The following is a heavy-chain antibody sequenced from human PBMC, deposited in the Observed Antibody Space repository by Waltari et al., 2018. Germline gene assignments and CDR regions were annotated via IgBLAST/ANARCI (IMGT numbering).Heavy chain of an antibody. J-gene: IGHJ4*02. CDR1: GFPFSSYG. Sequence: QVQLVESGGDVVQPGRSLRLSCAASGFPFSSYGMYWVRQAPGKGLDWVAAIAYDGSNGYYADSVKGRFTISRDNSKNTLYLQMNSLRVEDTAVYYCARGFTILAAKDTWGQGTLVTVSS. V-gene: IGHV3-30-3*01. CDR2: IAYDGSNG. D-gene: IGHD2-15*01. CDR3: ARGFTILAAKDT.